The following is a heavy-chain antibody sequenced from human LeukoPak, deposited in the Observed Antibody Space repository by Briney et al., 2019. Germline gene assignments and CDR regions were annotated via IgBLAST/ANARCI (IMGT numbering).Heavy chain of an antibody. CDR3: ARGHSWLTY. V-gene: IGHV4-34*01. J-gene: IGHJ4*02. D-gene: IGHD3-9*01. CDR2: INHSGST. Sequence: PSETLSLTCAVYGGSFSGYYWSWIRQPPGKGLEWIGEINHSGSTNYNPSLKSRVTISVDTSKNQFSLKLSSVTAADTAVYYCARGHSWLTYWGQGTLVTVSS. CDR1: GGSFSGYY.